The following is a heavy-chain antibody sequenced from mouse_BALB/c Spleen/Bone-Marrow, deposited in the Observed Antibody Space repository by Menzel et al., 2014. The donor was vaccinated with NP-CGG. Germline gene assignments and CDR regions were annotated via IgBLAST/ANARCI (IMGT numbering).Heavy chain of an antibody. CDR3: VREMTRYAMDY. CDR1: GYAFTNYW. J-gene: IGHJ4*01. CDR2: INPGSGGS. V-gene: IGHV1-54*03. Sequence: VKLVESGAELVRPGTSVKVSCKASGYAFTNYWIEWVKQRPGQGLEWIGVINPGSGGSNYNEKFKGKATLTADKSSSTAYMQLSSLASDDSAVYFCVREMTRYAMDYWGQGTSVTVSS.